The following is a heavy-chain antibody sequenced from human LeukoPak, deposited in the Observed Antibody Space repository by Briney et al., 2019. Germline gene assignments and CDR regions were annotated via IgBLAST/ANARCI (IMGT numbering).Heavy chain of an antibody. D-gene: IGHD3-22*01. CDR3: ARGFDSRFFND. CDR2: ISGSGGST. J-gene: IGHJ4*02. V-gene: IGHV3-23*01. CDR1: GFTFSSYA. Sequence: GRSLRLSCAASGFTFSSYAMSWVRQAPGKGLEWVSAISGSGGSTYYADSVKGRFTISRDNSKNSLYLQMNSLRVEDTAVYYCARGFDSRFFNDWGQGTLVTVSS.